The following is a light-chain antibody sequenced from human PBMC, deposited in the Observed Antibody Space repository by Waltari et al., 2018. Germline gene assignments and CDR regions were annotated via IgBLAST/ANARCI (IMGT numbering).Light chain of an antibody. Sequence: DIQMTQSPSTLSASVGDRVTITCRTSQSISTWLAWYQQKPGKAPKLLNYKASSLENEVPSRFSGSGSGTEFTLTISSLQPDDFATFYCQQYKSYPPTFGGGTKVDIK. J-gene: IGKJ4*01. CDR3: QQYKSYPPT. V-gene: IGKV1-5*03. CDR1: QSISTW. CDR2: KAS.